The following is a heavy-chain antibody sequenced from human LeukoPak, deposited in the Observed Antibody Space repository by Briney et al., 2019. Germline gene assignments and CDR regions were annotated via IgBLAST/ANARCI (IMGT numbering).Heavy chain of an antibody. CDR3: ARARMRSGSYYRLDYYYGMDV. CDR1: GFTFDDYG. CDR2: IIWNGGST. D-gene: IGHD3-10*01. J-gene: IGHJ6*02. V-gene: IGHV3-20*01. Sequence: PGGSLRLSCAASGFTFDDYGMSWVRQAPGKGLEWVSGIIWNGGSTGYADSVKGRFTISRDNAKNSLYLQMNSLRAEDTALYHCARARMRSGSYYRLDYYYGMDVWGQGTTVTVSS.